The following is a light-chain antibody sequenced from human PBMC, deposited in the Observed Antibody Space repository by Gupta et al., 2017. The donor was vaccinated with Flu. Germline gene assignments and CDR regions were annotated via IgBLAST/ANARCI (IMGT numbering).Light chain of an antibody. J-gene: IGKJ1*01. Sequence: TLSCRTIQSASFTLAWYQQKPGQTPRLVIYGASTRSTGVPARFSGSGSHPEFTLTISLLQSEDLAVYYCTQYDYLPWTFGQGTKVEIK. CDR2: GAS. V-gene: IGKV3-15*01. CDR1: QSASFT. CDR3: TQYDYLPWT.